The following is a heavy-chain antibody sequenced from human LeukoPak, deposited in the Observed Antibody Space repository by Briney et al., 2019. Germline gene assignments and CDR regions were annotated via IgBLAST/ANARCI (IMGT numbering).Heavy chain of an antibody. CDR2: IRYDESNK. Sequence: PGGSLRLSCAASGFTFSSYGMHWVRQAPGKGLEWVAFIRYDESNKYYGDSVKGRFTISRDNSKNTLYLQMDSLRAEDTAVYYCARDIYYDSSGYYGSVYWGQGTLVTVSS. CDR1: GFTFSSYG. CDR3: ARDIYYDSSGYYGSVY. D-gene: IGHD3-22*01. J-gene: IGHJ4*02. V-gene: IGHV3-30*02.